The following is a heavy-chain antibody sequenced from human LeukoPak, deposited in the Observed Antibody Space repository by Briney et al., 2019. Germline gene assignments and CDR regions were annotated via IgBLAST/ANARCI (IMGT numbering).Heavy chain of an antibody. J-gene: IGHJ4*02. CDR3: ARVYHGDYDLDY. V-gene: IGHV1-8*03. Sequence: ASVKVSCKASGYTFTSYDINWVRHATGQGLEWMGWMNPNSGNTGYAQKFQGRVTITRNTSISTAYMELSSLRSEDTAVYYCARVYHGDYDLDYWGQGTLVTVSS. CDR1: GYTFTSYD. D-gene: IGHD4-17*01. CDR2: MNPNSGNT.